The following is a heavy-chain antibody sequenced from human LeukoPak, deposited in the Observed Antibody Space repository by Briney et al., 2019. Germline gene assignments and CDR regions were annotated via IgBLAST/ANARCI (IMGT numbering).Heavy chain of an antibody. CDR2: ISGSGGST. CDR3: AKSATMVRGVIIRD. J-gene: IGHJ4*01. V-gene: IGHV3-23*01. Sequence: GGSLRLSCAASGFTFSSYAMSWVRQAPGKGLEWVSAISGSGGSTYYADSVKGRFTISRDNSKNTLYLQMNSLRAEDTAVYYCAKSATMVRGVIIRDWGQEPWSPSPQ. CDR1: GFTFSSYA. D-gene: IGHD3-10*01.